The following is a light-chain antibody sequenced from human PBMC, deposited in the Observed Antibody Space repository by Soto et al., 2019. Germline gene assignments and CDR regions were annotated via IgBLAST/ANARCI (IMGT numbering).Light chain of an antibody. J-gene: IGKJ4*01. V-gene: IGKV1-39*01. CDR1: QSIGSS. Sequence: DLQMTQSPSSLSASVGDRVTITCRASQSIGSSLNWYQQKPGKAPKLLIYAASSLQSGVPSRFSGTGSGTDFTLTISSLQPEDFATYYCQQSYSTPLTFGGGTKVEIK. CDR2: AAS. CDR3: QQSYSTPLT.